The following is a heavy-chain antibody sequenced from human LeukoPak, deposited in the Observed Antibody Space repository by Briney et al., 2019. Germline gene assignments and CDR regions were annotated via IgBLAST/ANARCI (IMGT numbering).Heavy chain of an antibody. D-gene: IGHD3-10*01. CDR1: GGSFRGYY. CDR2: INHSGST. CDR3: ARGRLELLWFGELLPSYFDY. J-gene: IGHJ4*02. V-gene: IGHV4-34*01. Sequence: PSETLSLTCAVYGGSFRGYYWSWIRQPPGKGLEWIGEINHSGSTNYNPSLKSRVTISVDTSKNQFSLKLSSVTAADTAVYYCARGRLELLWFGELLPSYFDYWGQGTLVTVSS.